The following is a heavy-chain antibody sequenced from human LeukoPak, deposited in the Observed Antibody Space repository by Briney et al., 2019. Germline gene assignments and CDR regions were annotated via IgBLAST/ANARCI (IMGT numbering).Heavy chain of an antibody. Sequence: GSVKLSCAASGFTVRSNYMSWGRQAPGKGVGGVSVIYSGGSTYYADSVKGRFTISRDNSKNTLYLQMNSLRAEDTAVYYCARGSYYDSSGYRREEFGAFDIWGQGTMVTVSS. D-gene: IGHD3-22*01. CDR1: GFTVRSNY. J-gene: IGHJ3*02. V-gene: IGHV3-53*01. CDR2: IYSGGST. CDR3: ARGSYYDSSGYRREEFGAFDI.